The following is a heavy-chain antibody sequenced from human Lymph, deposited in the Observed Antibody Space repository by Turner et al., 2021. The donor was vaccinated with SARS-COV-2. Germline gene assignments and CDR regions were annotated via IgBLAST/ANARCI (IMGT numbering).Heavy chain of an antibody. V-gene: IGHV1-24*01. CDR3: ATGPYDFWSGPSPGYYGMDV. CDR2: FEPEDGGT. J-gene: IGHJ6*02. CDR1: GYTLPEVS. Sequence: QVQLVQSGAEVKKPGASVTVSCKVSGYTLPEVSMHWVRQAPGKGLEWSVGFEPEDGGTIYAQKFQGTVTMTEDTSTDTAYMEQSSLRSEDTAVYYCATGPYDFWSGPSPGYYGMDVWGQGTTVTVSS. D-gene: IGHD3-3*01.